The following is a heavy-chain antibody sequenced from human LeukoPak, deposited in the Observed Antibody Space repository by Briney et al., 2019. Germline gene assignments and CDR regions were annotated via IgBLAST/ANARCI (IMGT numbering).Heavy chain of an antibody. V-gene: IGHV4-39*07. CDR1: GGSISSSSYY. D-gene: IGHD3-10*01. Sequence: PSETLSLTCTVSGGSISSSSYYWGWIRQPPGKGLEWIGSIYYSGSTYYNPSLKSRVTISVDTSKNQFSLKLSSVTAADTAVYYCARDKMVRGQKYYYYMDVWGKGTTVTVSS. J-gene: IGHJ6*03. CDR2: IYYSGST. CDR3: ARDKMVRGQKYYYYMDV.